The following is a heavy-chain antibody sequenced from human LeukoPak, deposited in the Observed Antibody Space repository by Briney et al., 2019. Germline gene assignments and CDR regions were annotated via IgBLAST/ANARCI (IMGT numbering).Heavy chain of an antibody. CDR3: AKGSAYAASYYFDY. CDR2: ISGSGGST. Sequence: GGSLRLSCAASGFTFSTFSMNWVRQAPGKGLEWVSAISGSGGSTYYADSVKGRFTISRDNSKNTLYLQMNSLRAEDTAVYYCAKGSAYAASYYFDYWGQGTLVTVSS. D-gene: IGHD2-15*01. CDR1: GFTFSTFS. J-gene: IGHJ4*02. V-gene: IGHV3-23*01.